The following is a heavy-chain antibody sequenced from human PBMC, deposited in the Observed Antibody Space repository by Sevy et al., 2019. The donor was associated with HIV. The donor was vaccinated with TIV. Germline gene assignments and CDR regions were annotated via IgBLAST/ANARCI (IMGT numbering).Heavy chain of an antibody. CDR3: ARMGGYCSSSACYQYYFDY. CDR1: GFTFSRYW. D-gene: IGHD2-2*01. J-gene: IGHJ4*02. CDR2: IKQDGSEK. Sequence: GGCLRLSCTASGFTFSRYWMSWVRQAPGRGLEWVANIKQDGSEKYYVDSVKGRFTISRDNAKNSLYLQMNSLRVEEMAVYYCARMGGYCSSSACYQYYFDYWGQGSLVTVSS. V-gene: IGHV3-7*01.